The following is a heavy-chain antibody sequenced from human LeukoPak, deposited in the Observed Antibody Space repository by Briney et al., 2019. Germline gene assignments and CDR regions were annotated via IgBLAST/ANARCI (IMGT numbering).Heavy chain of an antibody. J-gene: IGHJ4*02. V-gene: IGHV3-30*18. CDR3: AKDFSNGAGYYFDY. D-gene: IGHD4-17*01. CDR2: ISYDGSNK. CDR1: GFTFSSYA. Sequence: GSLRLSCAASGFTFSSYAMSWVRQAPGKGLEWVAVISYDGSNKYYADSVKGRFTISRDNSKNTLYLQMNSLRAEDTAVYYCAKDFSNGAGYYFDYWGQGTLVTVSS.